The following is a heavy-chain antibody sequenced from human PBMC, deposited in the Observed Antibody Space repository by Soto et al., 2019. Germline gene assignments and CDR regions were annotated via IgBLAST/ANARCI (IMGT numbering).Heavy chain of an antibody. D-gene: IGHD3-22*01. J-gene: IGHJ4*02. CDR1: GGSISSSNW. Sequence: SETLSLTCAVSGGSISSSNWWSWVRQPPGKGLEWIGEIYHSGSTNYNPSLKSRVTISVDKSKNQFSLKLSSVTAADTAVYYCAGNGYYDSSGYYYPIDYWGQGTLVTVSS. CDR2: IYHSGST. CDR3: AGNGYYDSSGYYYPIDY. V-gene: IGHV4-4*02.